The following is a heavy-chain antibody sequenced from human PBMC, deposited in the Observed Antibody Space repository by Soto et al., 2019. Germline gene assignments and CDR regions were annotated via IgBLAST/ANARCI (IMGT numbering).Heavy chain of an antibody. CDR3: ARDLNYWSLLIDH. J-gene: IGHJ4*02. Sequence: QVQMVESGGGVVQPGGSLRLSCTASGFSLSRYGLHWVRQAPGKGLEWVAGLWSDGIKTSYTDSVKGRFTISRDTSKNMLYLQMNRLVAEDTAVYYCARDLNYWSLLIDHWGQGTLVTVSS. D-gene: IGHD2-8*02. CDR1: GFSLSRYG. CDR2: LWSDGIKT. V-gene: IGHV3-33*01.